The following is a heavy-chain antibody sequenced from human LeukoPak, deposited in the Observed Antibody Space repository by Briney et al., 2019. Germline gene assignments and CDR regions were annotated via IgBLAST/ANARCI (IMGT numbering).Heavy chain of an antibody. J-gene: IGHJ4*02. Sequence: GGSLRLSCAASGFIFSDYYMSWVRQAPGKGLEWFSYISSSSSQTNYADSVKGRFTISRDNAKNSLYLQMSSLRAEDTAVYYCARVRGSYAVDYWGQGALVTVSS. CDR3: ARVRGSYAVDY. CDR1: GFIFSDYY. V-gene: IGHV3-11*06. D-gene: IGHD1-26*01. CDR2: ISSSSSQT.